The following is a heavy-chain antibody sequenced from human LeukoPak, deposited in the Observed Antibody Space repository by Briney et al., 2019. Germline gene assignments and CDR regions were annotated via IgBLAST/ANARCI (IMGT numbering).Heavy chain of an antibody. Sequence: SETLSLTCTVSGGSISSYYWSWIRQTPGKGLEWIGYVYYSGSTNYTPSLKSRVTMSLDTSKNQFSLKLSSVTAADTAVYYCARDLGGYSDGSYYYYMDVWGKGTTVTVSS. V-gene: IGHV4-59*12. CDR1: GGSISSYY. D-gene: IGHD5-18*01. J-gene: IGHJ6*03. CDR2: VYYSGST. CDR3: ARDLGGYSDGSYYYYMDV.